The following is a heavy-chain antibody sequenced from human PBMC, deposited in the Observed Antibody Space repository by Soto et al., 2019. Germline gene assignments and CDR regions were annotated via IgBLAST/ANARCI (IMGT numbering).Heavy chain of an antibody. V-gene: IGHV3-23*01. CDR3: XXXXXXXXXXGXXGWXDP. Sequence: HPGGSLRLSCAASGFTFSRSAMGWVRQAPGKGLEWVSSISSSGRDTYYPDTVRGRFTVSRDNSKSTLYLEMXSLSAEDTALYFXXXXXXXXXXXGXXGWXDP. CDR1: GFTFSRSA. D-gene: IGHD3-16*01. CDR2: ISSSGRDT. J-gene: IGHJ5*02.